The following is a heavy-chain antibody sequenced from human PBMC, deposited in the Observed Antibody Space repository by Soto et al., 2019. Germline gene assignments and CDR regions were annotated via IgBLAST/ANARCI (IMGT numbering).Heavy chain of an antibody. Sequence: GGSLRLSCAASGFTFSSYTMNWARQAPGRGLEWVSSIGTSSSYIYYADSVKGRFTISRDNAKNSLFLQMNSLRADDTAVYYCARDSVRDYLYYYYGMDVWGQGTTVTVSS. CDR3: ARDSVRDYLYYYYGMDV. D-gene: IGHD4-17*01. CDR1: GFTFSSYT. J-gene: IGHJ6*02. CDR2: IGTSSSYI. V-gene: IGHV3-21*01.